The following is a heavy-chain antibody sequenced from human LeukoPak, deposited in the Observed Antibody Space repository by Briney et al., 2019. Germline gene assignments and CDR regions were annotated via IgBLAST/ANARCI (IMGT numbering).Heavy chain of an antibody. D-gene: IGHD1-26*01. J-gene: IGHJ4*02. CDR2: ISLSGRT. CDR3: SRESGAFSPFDY. V-gene: IGHV4-4*02. CDR1: GGSISRTNW. Sequence: PSGTLSLTCDVSGGSISRTNWWSWVRQSPGQGLEWIGEISLSGRTNYNPSLQSRVTMSLDESKNQLSLDLASVTAADTAVYYCSRESGAFSPFDYWGQGTLVTVHS.